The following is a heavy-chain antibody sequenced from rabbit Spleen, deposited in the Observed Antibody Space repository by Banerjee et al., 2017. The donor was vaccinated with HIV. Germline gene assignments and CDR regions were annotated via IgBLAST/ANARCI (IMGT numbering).Heavy chain of an antibody. CDR3: ARDTGSSFSSYGMDL. D-gene: IGHD8-1*01. J-gene: IGHJ6*01. CDR2: IDAGSRGVI. Sequence: QSLEESGGDLVKPGGTLTLTCTASGLDLGSSYWMCWVRQAPGKGLEWIACIDAGSRGVIHYASWAKGRFTVSKTSSTTVTLQMISLTAADTATYFCARDTGSSFSSYGMDLWGQGTLVTVS. CDR1: GLDLGSSYW. V-gene: IGHV1S40*01.